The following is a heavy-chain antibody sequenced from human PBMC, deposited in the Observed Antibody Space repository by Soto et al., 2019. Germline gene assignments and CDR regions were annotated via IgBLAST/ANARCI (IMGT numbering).Heavy chain of an antibody. CDR1: GGGFSSYA. CDR3: ARRPTTVTGLLDY. D-gene: IGHD4-4*01. J-gene: IGHJ4*02. CDR2: IIPIFGTA. Sequence: ASVEVCWKASGGGFSSYARRWVRQAPGQGLEWMGGIIPIFGTANYAQKFQGRVTITADESTSTAYMELSSLRSEDTAVYYCARRPTTVTGLLDYRGQGTLVTVSS. V-gene: IGHV1-69*13.